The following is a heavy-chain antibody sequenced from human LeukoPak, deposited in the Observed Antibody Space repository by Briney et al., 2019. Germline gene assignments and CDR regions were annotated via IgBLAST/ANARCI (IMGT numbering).Heavy chain of an antibody. CDR3: ARELAPVVVTAIGFDY. Sequence: PSETLSLTCTVSGGSISSYYWGWIRQPPGKGLEWIGSIYYSGSTYYNPSLKSRVTISVDTSKNQFSLKLSSVTAADTAVYYCARELAPVVVTAIGFDYWGQGTLVTVSS. CDR1: GGSISSYY. CDR2: IYYSGST. J-gene: IGHJ4*02. V-gene: IGHV4-39*02. D-gene: IGHD2-21*02.